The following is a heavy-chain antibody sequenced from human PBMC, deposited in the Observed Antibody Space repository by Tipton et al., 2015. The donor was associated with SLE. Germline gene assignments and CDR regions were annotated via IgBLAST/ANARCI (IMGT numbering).Heavy chain of an antibody. CDR2: INHSGST. Sequence: TLSLTCAVYGGSFSGYYWSWIRQPPGKGLEWIGEINHSGSTNYNPSLKSRVTISVDTSKNQFSLKLSSVTAADTAVYYCAREVVAYDAFDFWGQGTMVTVSS. CDR3: AREVVAYDAFDF. CDR1: GGSFSGYY. V-gene: IGHV4-34*01. J-gene: IGHJ3*01. D-gene: IGHD2-2*01.